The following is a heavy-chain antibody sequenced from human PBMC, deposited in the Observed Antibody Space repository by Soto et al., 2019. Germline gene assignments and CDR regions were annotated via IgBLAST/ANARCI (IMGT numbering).Heavy chain of an antibody. V-gene: IGHV3-15*01. Sequence: PGGSLRLSCAASGFTFSNAWMSWVRQAPGKGLEWVGRIKSKTDGGTTDYAAPVKGRFTISRDDSKNTLYLQMNSLKTEDTAVYYCTTGILYVRLLHYYGKDVWGQGTTVTVSS. CDR2: IKSKTDGGTT. D-gene: IGHD2-21*01. J-gene: IGHJ6*02. CDR1: GFTFSNAW. CDR3: TTGILYVRLLHYYGKDV.